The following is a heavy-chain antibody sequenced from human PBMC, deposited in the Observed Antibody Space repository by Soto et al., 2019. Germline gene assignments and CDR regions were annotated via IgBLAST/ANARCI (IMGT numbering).Heavy chain of an antibody. Sequence: PSETLSLTCTVSGGSISSGGYYWSWIRQHPGKGLEWIGYIYYSGSTYYNPSLKSRVTISVDTSKNQFSLKLSSVTAADTAVYYCARATLEYYYDSSGYYPFDYWGQGTLVTVSS. J-gene: IGHJ4*02. CDR1: GGSISSGGYY. V-gene: IGHV4-31*03. CDR2: IYYSGST. D-gene: IGHD3-22*01. CDR3: ARATLEYYYDSSGYYPFDY.